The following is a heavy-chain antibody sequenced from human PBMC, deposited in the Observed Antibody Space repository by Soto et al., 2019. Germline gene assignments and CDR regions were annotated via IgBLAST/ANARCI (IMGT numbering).Heavy chain of an antibody. CDR2: ISGSGGST. CDR1: GFTFSSYA. CDR3: AKAGGVVPAATSYFDY. Sequence: GGSLRLSCAASGFTFSSYAMSWVRQAPGKGLEWVSAISGSGGSTYYADSVKGRFTISRDNSKNTLYLQMNSLRAEDTAVYYCAKAGGVVPAATSYFDYWGQGTLVTVSS. D-gene: IGHD2-2*01. J-gene: IGHJ4*02. V-gene: IGHV3-23*01.